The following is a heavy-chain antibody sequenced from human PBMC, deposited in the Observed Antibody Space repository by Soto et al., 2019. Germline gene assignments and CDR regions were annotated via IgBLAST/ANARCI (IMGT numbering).Heavy chain of an antibody. V-gene: IGHV1-69*12. CDR2: IIPVFGTS. CDR1: GGTFRTES. J-gene: IGHJ3*02. D-gene: IGHD2-21*01. Sequence: QVQLVQSGAEVKQPGSSVKVSCKASGGTFRTESINWVRQAPGRGLEWMGGIIPVFGTSDYAQKFQGRVKITADESTTVYMELSSLRSDDTAVYYCARGHEFGGNSDAFVIWGQGTMVTVSS. CDR3: ARGHEFGGNSDAFVI.